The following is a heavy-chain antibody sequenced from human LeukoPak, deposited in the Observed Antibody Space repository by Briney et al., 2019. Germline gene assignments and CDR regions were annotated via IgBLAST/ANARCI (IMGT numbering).Heavy chain of an antibody. J-gene: IGHJ4*02. CDR1: GYSISSGYY. CDR2: IYHSGST. CDR3: ARDEPGSSSPFDY. D-gene: IGHD6-6*01. V-gene: IGHV4-38-2*02. Sequence: PSETLSLTCAVSGYSISSGYYWGWIRQPPGKGLEWIGSIYHSGSTYYNPSLKSRVTTSVDTSKNQFSLKLSSVTAADTAVYYCARDEPGSSSPFDYWGQGTLVTVSS.